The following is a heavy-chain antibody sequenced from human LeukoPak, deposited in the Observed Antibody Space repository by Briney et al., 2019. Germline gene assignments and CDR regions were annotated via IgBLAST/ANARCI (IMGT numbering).Heavy chain of an antibody. J-gene: IGHJ2*01. Sequence: PSETLSLTCAVSGGSTSSSNWWSWVRQPPGKGLEWIGEIYHNGNTNYNPSLKSRVTISVDKSKNQFSLKLSSVTAADTAVYYCAKPHYDILTGNWYFNLWGRGTLVTVSS. CDR1: GGSTSSSNW. CDR2: IYHNGNT. D-gene: IGHD3-9*01. V-gene: IGHV4-4*02. CDR3: AKPHYDILTGNWYFNL.